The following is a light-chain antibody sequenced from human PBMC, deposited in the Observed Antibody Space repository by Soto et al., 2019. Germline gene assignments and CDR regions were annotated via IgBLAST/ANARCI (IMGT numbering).Light chain of an antibody. CDR2: RNN. V-gene: IGLV1-44*01. J-gene: IGLJ1*01. Sequence: QSVLTQPPSASGTPGQRVTIYCSGSSSNIGTNTVNWYRHLPGTAPKLLIYRNNERPSGVPDRFSGSKSGSSGSLAISGLQSEDEADYYCAAWDDSLNGYVFGTGTKLTVL. CDR1: SSNIGTNT. CDR3: AAWDDSLNGYV.